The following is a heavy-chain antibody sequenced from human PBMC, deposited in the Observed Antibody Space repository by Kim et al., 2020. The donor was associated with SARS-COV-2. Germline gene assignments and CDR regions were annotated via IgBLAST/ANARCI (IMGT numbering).Heavy chain of an antibody. CDR2: ISSTSRYI. J-gene: IGHJ6*02. V-gene: IGHV3-21*01. Sequence: GGSLRLSCSASGFIFSSYSMNWVRQAPGKGLEWVSSISSTSRYIYYTDSVRGRFTISRDNVKNSLYLQMNSLRAADTAVYYCARDLDSAKDYYAMDVWGQGTTVTVS. CDR3: ARDLDSAKDYYAMDV. CDR1: GFIFSSYS. D-gene: IGHD1-1*01.